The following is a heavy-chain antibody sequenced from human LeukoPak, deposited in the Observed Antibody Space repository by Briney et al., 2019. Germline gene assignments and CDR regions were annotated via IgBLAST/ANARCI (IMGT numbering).Heavy chain of an antibody. J-gene: IGHJ6*02. V-gene: IGHV4-59*01. CDR1: GGSISSYC. CDR2: IYYSGST. D-gene: IGHD6-19*01. CDR3: ARASSGWPYYYYGMDV. Sequence: SETLSLTCTVSGGSISSYCWSWIRQPPGKGLEWIGYIYYSGSTNYNPSLKSRVTISVDTSKNQFSLKLSSVTAADTAVYYCARASSGWPYYYYGMDVWGQGTTVTVSS.